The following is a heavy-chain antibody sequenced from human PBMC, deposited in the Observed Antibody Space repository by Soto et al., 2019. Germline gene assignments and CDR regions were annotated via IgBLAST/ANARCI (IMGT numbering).Heavy chain of an antibody. D-gene: IGHD6-19*01. CDR3: ARGRPYSSGWYLAFDI. CDR1: GYTFTGYY. Sequence: ASVKVSCKASGYTFTGYYMHWVRQAPGQGLEWMGWINPNSGGTNYAQKFQGWVPMTRDTSISTAYMELSRLRSDDTAVYYCARGRPYSSGWYLAFDIWGQGTMVTVSS. J-gene: IGHJ3*02. V-gene: IGHV1-2*04. CDR2: INPNSGGT.